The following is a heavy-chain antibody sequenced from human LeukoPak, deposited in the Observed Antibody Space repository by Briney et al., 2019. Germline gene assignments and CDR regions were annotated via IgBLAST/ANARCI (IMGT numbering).Heavy chain of an antibody. J-gene: IGHJ4*02. CDR3: AAVSGSYADLRY. CDR2: IVVGSGDT. CDR1: GFTFTSSA. D-gene: IGHD1-26*01. Sequence: GASVKVSCKASGFTFTSSAVQWVRQARGQRLEWIGWIVVGSGDTNYAQKFQERVTITRDMSTSTAYMELSSLRSEDTAVYYCAAVSGSYADLRYWGQGTLVTVSS. V-gene: IGHV1-58*01.